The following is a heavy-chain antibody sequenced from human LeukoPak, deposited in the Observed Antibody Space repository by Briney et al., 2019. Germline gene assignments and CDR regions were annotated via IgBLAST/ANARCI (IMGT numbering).Heavy chain of an antibody. CDR2: IKHDGSEK. CDR1: GFTFSSYW. D-gene: IGHD6-13*01. CDR3: ARVGTAEGTLEDY. Sequence: PGGSLRLSCAASGFTFSSYWMSWVRQPRGKGLEWVANIKHDGSEKYYVDSVKGRFTISTDNAKNSLYLQMNSLRGGDTAVYYCARVGTAEGTLEDYWGQGTLVTVSS. J-gene: IGHJ4*02. V-gene: IGHV3-7*01.